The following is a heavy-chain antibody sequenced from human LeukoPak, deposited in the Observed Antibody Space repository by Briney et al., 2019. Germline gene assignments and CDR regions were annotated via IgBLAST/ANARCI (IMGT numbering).Heavy chain of an antibody. CDR2: ISGSGGST. CDR3: AKDPDFWSGPFDY. CDR1: GFTFSSYS. Sequence: GGSLRLSCAASGFTFSSYSMNWVRQAPGKGLEWVSAISGSGGSTYYADSVKGRFTISRDNSKNTLYLQMNSLRAEDTAVYYCAKDPDFWSGPFDYWGQGTLVTVSS. D-gene: IGHD3-3*01. J-gene: IGHJ4*02. V-gene: IGHV3-23*01.